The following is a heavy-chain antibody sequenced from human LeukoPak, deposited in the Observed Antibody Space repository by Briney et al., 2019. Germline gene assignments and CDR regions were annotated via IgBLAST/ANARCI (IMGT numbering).Heavy chain of an antibody. Sequence: GGSLRLSCAASGFTLSSYWMHWVRQAPGKGLVWVSRINSDGSSTSYADSVKGRFTISRDNAKNTLYLQMNSLRAEDTAVYYCASTVVGAMSSFDIWGQGTMVTVSS. CDR1: GFTLSSYW. J-gene: IGHJ3*02. CDR3: ASTVVGAMSSFDI. V-gene: IGHV3-74*01. D-gene: IGHD1-26*01. CDR2: INSDGSST.